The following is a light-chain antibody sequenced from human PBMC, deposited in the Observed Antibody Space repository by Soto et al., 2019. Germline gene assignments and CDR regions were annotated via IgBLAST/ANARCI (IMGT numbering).Light chain of an antibody. J-gene: IGKJ3*01. CDR1: QSVLSSSDNKNY. V-gene: IGKV4-1*01. Sequence: DIVMTQSPDSLAVSLGERATINCKSSQSVLSSSDNKNYLAWYQQKPGQPPKLLIYLASTRESGVPDRFSGSGSGTYFTLTLSSLQAEDVAVYYCQHYYGSPSFGPGTKVDIK. CDR3: QHYYGSPS. CDR2: LAS.